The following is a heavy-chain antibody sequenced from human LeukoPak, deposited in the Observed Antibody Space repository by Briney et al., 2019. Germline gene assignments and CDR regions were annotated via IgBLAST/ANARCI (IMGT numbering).Heavy chain of an antibody. CDR2: ISSNGGST. D-gene: IGHD3-22*01. Sequence: PGGSLRLSCAASGFTFSSYAMHWVRQAPGKGLEYVSAISSNGGSTYYANSVKGRFTISRDNSKNTLYLQMGSLRAEDMAVYYCARDRSEDDSSGYIHRDFDYWGQGTLVIVSS. V-gene: IGHV3-64*01. CDR1: GFTFSSYA. CDR3: ARDRSEDDSSGYIHRDFDY. J-gene: IGHJ4*02.